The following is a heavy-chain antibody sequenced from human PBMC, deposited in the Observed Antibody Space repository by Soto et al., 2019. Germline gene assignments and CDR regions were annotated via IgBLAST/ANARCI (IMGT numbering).Heavy chain of an antibody. J-gene: IGHJ3*02. CDR2: ISGSGGST. CDR1: GFTLWSHA. CDR3: AKDSPTYYDFWRALDAFDI. Sequence: GGALRPPRAAPGFTLWSHAMRWVRPAPRKGGVWVSAISGSGGSTYFADSVKGRFTISRDNSKNTLYLQMNSLRAEDTAVYYCAKDSPTYYDFWRALDAFDIWGQGTMVTVSS. V-gene: IGHV3-23*01. D-gene: IGHD3-3*01.